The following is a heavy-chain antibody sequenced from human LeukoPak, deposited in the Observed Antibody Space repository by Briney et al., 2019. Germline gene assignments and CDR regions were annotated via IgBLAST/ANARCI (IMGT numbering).Heavy chain of an antibody. J-gene: IGHJ4*02. V-gene: IGHV4-34*01. D-gene: IGHD3-10*01. CDR3: ARRGRMVRGVTYFDY. Sequence: PSETLSLTCAVYGGSFSGYYWSWIRQPPGKGLEWIGEINHSGSTNYNPSLKSRVTISVDTSKNQFSLKLSSVTAADTAVYYCARRGRMVRGVTYFDYWGQGTLVTVSS. CDR2: INHSGST. CDR1: GGSFSGYY.